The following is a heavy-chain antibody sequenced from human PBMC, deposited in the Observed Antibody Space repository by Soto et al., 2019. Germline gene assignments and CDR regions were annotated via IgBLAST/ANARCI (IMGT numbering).Heavy chain of an antibody. D-gene: IGHD6-25*01. CDR1: GGSFSGYY. Sequence: PSETLSLTCAVYGGSFSGYYWSWIRQPPGKGLEWIGEINHSGSTNYNPSLKSRVTISVDTSKNQFSLKLSSVTAADTAVYYCARGATLYRAAERYFQHWGQGTLVTVSS. CDR3: ARGATLYRAAERYFQH. V-gene: IGHV4-34*01. J-gene: IGHJ1*01. CDR2: INHSGST.